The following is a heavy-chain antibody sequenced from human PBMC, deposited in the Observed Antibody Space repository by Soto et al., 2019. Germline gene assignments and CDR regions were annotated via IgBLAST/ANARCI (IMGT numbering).Heavy chain of an antibody. J-gene: IGHJ4*02. CDR1: GFTFSNYA. V-gene: IGHV3-23*01. CDR2: ISKNGDST. D-gene: IGHD2-21*01. CDR3: SAIGVGADY. Sequence: EVQVLESGGKVIQPGGSLKLSCAVSGFTFSNYAMSWVRQAPGQGLEWVSTISKNGDSTYYAQSVKGRFTVSRDNSKNTMYLQMTGLRDADTAVYSCSAIGVGADYWGQGALVTVSS.